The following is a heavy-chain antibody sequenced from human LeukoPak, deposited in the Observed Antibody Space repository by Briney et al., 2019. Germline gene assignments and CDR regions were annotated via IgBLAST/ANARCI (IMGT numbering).Heavy chain of an antibody. CDR3: ARVLGWHIVVVTAISEGAFDI. CDR2: IYYSGST. V-gene: IGHV4-30-4*01. CDR1: GGSISSGDYY. J-gene: IGHJ3*02. Sequence: SETLSPTCTVSGGSISSGDYYWSWIRQPPGKGLEWIGYIYYSGSTYYNPSLKSRVTISVDTSKNQFSLKLSSVTAADTAVYYCARVLGWHIVVVTAISEGAFDIWGQGTMVTVSS. D-gene: IGHD2-21*02.